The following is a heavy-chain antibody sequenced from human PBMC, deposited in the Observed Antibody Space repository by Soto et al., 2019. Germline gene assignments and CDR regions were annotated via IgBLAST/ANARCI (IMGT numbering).Heavy chain of an antibody. CDR1: GFTFSDHY. Sequence: EVQLVESGGGLVQPGGSLRLSCAASGFTFSDHYMDWVRQAPGKGLEWVGRTRNKANSYTTEYAASVKGRFTISRDDSKNSLYLQMNSLKTEDTAVYYCARVIVVVVAAVSYYGMDVWGQGTTVTVSS. D-gene: IGHD2-15*01. CDR3: ARVIVVVVAAVSYYGMDV. CDR2: TRNKANSYTT. J-gene: IGHJ6*02. V-gene: IGHV3-72*01.